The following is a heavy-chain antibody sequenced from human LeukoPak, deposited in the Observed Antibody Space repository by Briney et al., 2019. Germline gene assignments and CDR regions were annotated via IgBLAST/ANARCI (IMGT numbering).Heavy chain of an antibody. CDR1: GGTFSSYA. V-gene: IGHV1-69*13. CDR3: AGSRYVGYFDWLFNFDY. J-gene: IGHJ4*02. D-gene: IGHD3-9*01. CDR2: IIPIFGTA. Sequence: ASVKVSCKASGGTFSSYAISWVRQAPGQGLEWMGGIIPIFGTANYAQKFQGRVTITADESTSTAYMELSSLRSEDTAVYYCAGSRYVGYFDWLFNFDYWGQGTLVTVSS.